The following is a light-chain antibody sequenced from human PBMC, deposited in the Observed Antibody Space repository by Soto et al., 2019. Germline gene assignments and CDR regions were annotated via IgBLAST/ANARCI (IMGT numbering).Light chain of an antibody. J-gene: IGKJ4*01. V-gene: IGKV3-20*01. Sequence: EIVLTQSPGTLSLSPGERATLSCRASQSVSSSYLAWYQQKPGQAPRLLIYGASSRATGIPDRFSGSGSGTDFTLTISRLEPEDFAVYYWQQYGSSTRDLTFGGGTKVEIK. CDR2: GAS. CDR1: QSVSSSY. CDR3: QQYGSSTRDLT.